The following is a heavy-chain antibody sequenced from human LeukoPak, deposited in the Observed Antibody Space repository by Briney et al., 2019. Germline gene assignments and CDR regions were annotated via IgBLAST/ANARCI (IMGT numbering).Heavy chain of an antibody. V-gene: IGHV3-23*01. CDR1: GFTFSNYD. Sequence: QPGGSLRLSCAASGFTFSNYDMRWVRQAPGKGLEWVSTISDSGGSTYYADSVKGRFTISRDNSKNTLYLQMTNLRAADTAVYYCAKDLSRAVAADWFDPWDQGSLVTVSS. J-gene: IGHJ5*02. CDR2: ISDSGGST. D-gene: IGHD6-19*01. CDR3: AKDLSRAVAADWFDP.